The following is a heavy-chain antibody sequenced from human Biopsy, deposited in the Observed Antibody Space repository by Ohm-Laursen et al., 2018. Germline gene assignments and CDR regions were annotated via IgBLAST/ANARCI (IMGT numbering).Heavy chain of an antibody. J-gene: IGHJ6*02. V-gene: IGHV3-33*01. CDR2: IWYDGSRQ. CDR1: GFTFSSYG. CDR3: ARDGAAGYGLDV. D-gene: IGHD6-25*01. Sequence: SLRLSCTASGFTFSSYGMHWVRQAPGKGLEWVAVIWYDGSRQYYADSVKGRFTISRDNSKNTLYLQMNSLRAEDTAVYYCARDGAAGYGLDVWGQGTTVAVSS.